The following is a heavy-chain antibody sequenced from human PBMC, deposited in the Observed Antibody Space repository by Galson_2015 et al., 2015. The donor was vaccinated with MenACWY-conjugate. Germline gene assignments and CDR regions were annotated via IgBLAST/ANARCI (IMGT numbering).Heavy chain of an antibody. J-gene: IGHJ6*02. CDR3: ARHPPGGRGMDV. V-gene: IGHV5-51*01. Sequence: KSLEWVGLISPIDSKTRYSPAFEGRVTISADNSITTAYLQWNSLQASDTAMYYCARHPPGGRGMDVWGRGTTVTVSS. CDR2: ISPIDSKT. D-gene: IGHD1-26*01.